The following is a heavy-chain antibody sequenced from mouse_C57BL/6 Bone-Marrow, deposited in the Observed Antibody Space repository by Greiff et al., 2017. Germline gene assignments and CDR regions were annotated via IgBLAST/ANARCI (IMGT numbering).Heavy chain of an antibody. CDR2: IRNKANNHAT. CDR1: GFTFSDAW. D-gene: IGHD1-1*01. CDR3: TRDYYGSRYGGGFAY. J-gene: IGHJ3*01. V-gene: IGHV6-6*01. Sequence: EVKLVESGGGLVQPGGSMKLSCAASGFTFSDAWMDWVRQSPEKGLEWVAEIRNKANNHATYYAESVKGRFTISRDDSKSSVYLQRNSLRAEDTGIYYCTRDYYGSRYGGGFAYWGQGTLVTVSA.